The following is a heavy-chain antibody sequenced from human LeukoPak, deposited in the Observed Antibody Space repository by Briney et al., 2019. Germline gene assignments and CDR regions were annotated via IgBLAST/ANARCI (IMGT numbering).Heavy chain of an antibody. CDR3: AQQAMGAFDY. V-gene: IGHV4-39*07. Sequence: SETLSLTCTVSGGSISSSSYYWGWIRQPPGKGLEWIGSIYYSGSTYYNPSLKSRVTISVDTSKNQFSLKPSSVTAADTAVYYCAQQAMGAFDYWGQGTLVTVSS. CDR1: GGSISSSSYY. J-gene: IGHJ4*02. D-gene: IGHD5-18*01. CDR2: IYYSGST.